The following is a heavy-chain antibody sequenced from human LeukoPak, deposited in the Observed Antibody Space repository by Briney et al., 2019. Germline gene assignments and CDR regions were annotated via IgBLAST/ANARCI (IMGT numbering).Heavy chain of an antibody. CDR2: IYHSGRT. Sequence: SETLSLTCTVSSGSISSGAYFRGWIRQAPGKGLEWIGYIYHSGRTYYNPSLKSRVIISLDRPNNQFSLKLSSVTAADTAVYYCARSGDPLGWFFDYWGQGTLVTVSS. D-gene: IGHD3/OR15-3a*01. CDR3: ARSGDPLGWFFDY. V-gene: IGHV4-30-2*01. J-gene: IGHJ4*02. CDR1: SGSISSGAYF.